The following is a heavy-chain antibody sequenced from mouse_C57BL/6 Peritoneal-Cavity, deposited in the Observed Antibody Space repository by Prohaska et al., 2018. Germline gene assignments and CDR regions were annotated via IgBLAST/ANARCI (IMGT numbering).Heavy chain of an antibody. D-gene: IGHD2-1*01. CDR1: GFTFSGFW. V-gene: IGHV11-2*01. CDR3: MKYGNYWYIDV. Sequence: EVQLLETGGGLVQPGGSRGLSCEGSGFTFSGFWMSWVRQTPWKTLEWIGDINSDGSAINYSPAIKDRFTIFRDNDKSTLYLKMSNVRSEDTATYFCMKYGNYWYIDVWGTGTTVTVSS. CDR2: INSDGSAI. J-gene: IGHJ1*03.